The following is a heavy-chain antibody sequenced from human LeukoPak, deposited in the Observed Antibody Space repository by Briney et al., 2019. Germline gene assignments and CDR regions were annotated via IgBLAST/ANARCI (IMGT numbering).Heavy chain of an antibody. CDR1: GFSVSNDF. D-gene: IGHD6-6*01. CDR3: AREYSSSSGRCFDY. Sequence: HPGGSLRLSCAGSGFSVSNDFMTWVRQAPGKGLEWVSLLYSNGGAYYANSVKGRFTISRDTSKNTLYLQMNSLRAEDTAVYYCAREYSSSSGRCFDYWGQGTLVTVSS. CDR2: LYSNGGA. V-gene: IGHV3-53*01. J-gene: IGHJ4*02.